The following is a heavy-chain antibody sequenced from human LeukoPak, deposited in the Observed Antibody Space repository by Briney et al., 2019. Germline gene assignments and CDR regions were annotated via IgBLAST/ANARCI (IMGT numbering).Heavy chain of an antibody. Sequence: SQTLSLTCTVSGGSISSGSYYWSWIRQPAGKGLEWIGRIYTSGSTNYNPSLKSRVTIPVDTSKNQFSLKLSSVTAADMAVYYCARFDSEWLFAIDYWGQGTLVTVSS. CDR2: IYTSGST. J-gene: IGHJ4*02. V-gene: IGHV4-61*02. D-gene: IGHD3-3*01. CDR3: ARFDSEWLFAIDY. CDR1: GGSISSGSYY.